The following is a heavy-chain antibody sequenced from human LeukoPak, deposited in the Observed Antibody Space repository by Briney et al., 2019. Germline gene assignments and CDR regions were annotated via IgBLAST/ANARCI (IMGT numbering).Heavy chain of an antibody. CDR3: AREAGYYDPLNDAFDI. Sequence: PGGSLRLSCAASGFTFSSYAMHWVRQAPGRGLEWVAVISYDGSNKYYADSVKGRFTISRDNPKNTLYLQMNSLRAEDTAVCYCAREAGYYDPLNDAFDIWGQGTMVTVSS. D-gene: IGHD3-22*01. CDR1: GFTFSSYA. J-gene: IGHJ3*02. CDR2: ISYDGSNK. V-gene: IGHV3-30*04.